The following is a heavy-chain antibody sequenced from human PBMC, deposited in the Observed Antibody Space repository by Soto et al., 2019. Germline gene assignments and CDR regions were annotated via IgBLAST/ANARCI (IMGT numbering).Heavy chain of an antibody. Sequence: GGSLRLSCAASGFTFSSYGMHWVRQAPGKGLEWVAVISYDGSNKYYADSVKGRFTISRDNSKNTLYLQMNSLRAQDTALYYCAKSLDTGGGVDVWGQGTTVTVSS. CDR2: ISYDGSNK. CDR1: GFTFSSYG. J-gene: IGHJ6*02. V-gene: IGHV3-30*18. D-gene: IGHD5-18*01. CDR3: AKSLDTGGGVDV.